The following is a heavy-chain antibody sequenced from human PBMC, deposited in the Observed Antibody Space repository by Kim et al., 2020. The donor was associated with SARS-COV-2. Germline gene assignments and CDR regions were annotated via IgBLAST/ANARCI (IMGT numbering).Heavy chain of an antibody. D-gene: IGHD6-13*01. CDR2: IYSGGST. J-gene: IGHJ6*02. V-gene: IGHV3-53*01. Sequence: GGSLRLSCAASGFTFSSYDMSWVRQAPGKGLEWVSFIYSGGSTYYSDSLKGRFTISRDNSKNTLYLQMNSLRAEDTAVYYCARDQRYPGIAAAHGMDVWGQGTTVTDSS. CDR3: ARDQRYPGIAAAHGMDV. CDR1: GFTFSSYD.